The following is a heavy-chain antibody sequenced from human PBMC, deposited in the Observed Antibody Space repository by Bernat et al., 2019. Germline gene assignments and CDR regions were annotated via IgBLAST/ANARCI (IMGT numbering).Heavy chain of an antibody. Sequence: VQLVESGGGVVQPGRSLRLSCAASGFTFSSYAMNWVRQAPGKGLEWVSGVSGSGGSTFYANSVKGRFTISRDNSKNTLYLQMNSLRVEDTAVYYCAKGGSYYYDSSGYYSYWGQGTLVTVSS. CDR3: AKGGSYYYDSSGYYSY. D-gene: IGHD3-22*01. V-gene: IGHV3-23*04. CDR2: VSGSGGST. CDR1: GFTFSSYA. J-gene: IGHJ4*02.